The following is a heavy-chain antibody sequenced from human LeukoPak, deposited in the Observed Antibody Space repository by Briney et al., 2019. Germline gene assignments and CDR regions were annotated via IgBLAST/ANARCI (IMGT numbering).Heavy chain of an antibody. CDR1: GGSISSDY. CDR2: VFHTGNT. CDR3: ARHPPTTPFDY. V-gene: IGHV4-59*08. D-gene: IGHD1-7*01. Sequence: PSETLSLTCIVSGGSISSDYWIWIRQPPGKGLEWIGNVFHTGNTNYSPSLRSRVTISLDTSKNQFSLSLRSVTAADTAVYYCARHPPTTPFDYWGQGTLVTVSS. J-gene: IGHJ4*02.